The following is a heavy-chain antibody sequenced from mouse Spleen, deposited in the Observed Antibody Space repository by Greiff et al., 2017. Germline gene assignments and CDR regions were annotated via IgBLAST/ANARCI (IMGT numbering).Heavy chain of an antibody. J-gene: IGHJ1*01. D-gene: IGHD2-4*01. CDR1: GFTFSDYY. CDR2: ISNGGGST. CDR3: AREGDYDYDGGYFDV. V-gene: IGHV5-12*02. Sequence: EVQLVESGGGLVQPGGSLKLSCATSGFTFSDYYMYWVRQTPEKRLEWVAYISNGGGSTYYPDTVKGRSTISRDNAKNTLYLQMSRLKSEDTAMYYCAREGDYDYDGGYFDVWGAGTTVTVSS.